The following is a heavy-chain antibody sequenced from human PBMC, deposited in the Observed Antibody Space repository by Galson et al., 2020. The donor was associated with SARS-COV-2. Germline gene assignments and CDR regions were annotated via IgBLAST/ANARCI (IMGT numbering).Heavy chain of an antibody. CDR2: ISAHNGHT. Sequence: ASVKVSCKASGYTFTNDGIIWVRQAPGQGLEWMGWISAHNGHTNYAQSIQGRITMTTDTSTSTAYMELRSLRSDDTAVYYCARVNVLVWFGESRVGNNWLDPWGQGTLVTVSS. J-gene: IGHJ5*02. CDR3: ARVNVLVWFGESRVGNNWLDP. D-gene: IGHD3-10*01. V-gene: IGHV1-18*04. CDR1: GYTFTNDG.